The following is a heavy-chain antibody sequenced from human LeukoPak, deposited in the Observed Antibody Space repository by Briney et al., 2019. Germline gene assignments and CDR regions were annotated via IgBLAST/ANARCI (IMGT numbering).Heavy chain of an antibody. J-gene: IGHJ6*02. V-gene: IGHV4-59*08. D-gene: IGHD3-16*02. CDR2: IYYSGST. CDR1: GGSISSYY. CDR3: ARLSQDYYGMDV. Sequence: SETLSLTCTVSGGSISSYYWSWIRQPPGKGLEWIGYIYYSGSTNYNPSLKSRVTISVDTSKNQFSLKLSSVTAADTAVYYCARLSQDYYGMDVWGQGATVTVSS.